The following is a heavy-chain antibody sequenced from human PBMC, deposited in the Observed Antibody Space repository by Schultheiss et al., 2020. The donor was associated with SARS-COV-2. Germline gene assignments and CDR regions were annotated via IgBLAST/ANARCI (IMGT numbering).Heavy chain of an antibody. V-gene: IGHV4-59*01. CDR3: ARAGKAVAGYYYYGMDV. CDR1: GGSISSFY. CDR2: IYNTGST. D-gene: IGHD6-19*01. Sequence: SQTLSLTCTVSGGSISSFYWSWIRQPPGKGLEWMGYIYNTGSTNYNPSLKSRVTISVDTSKNQFSLRLTSVTAADTAVYYCARAGKAVAGYYYYGMDVWGQGTTVTVSS. J-gene: IGHJ6*02.